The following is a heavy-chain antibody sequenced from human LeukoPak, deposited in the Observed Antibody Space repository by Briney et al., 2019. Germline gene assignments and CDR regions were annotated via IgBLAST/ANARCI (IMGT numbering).Heavy chain of an antibody. CDR3: ARGLVPAAICWWFDP. Sequence: ASVKVSCKASGYTFTSYGISWVRQAPGQGLEWMGWISAYNGNTNYAQKLQGRVTMTTDTSTSTAYMELRSLGSDDTAVYYCARGLVPAAICWWFDPWGQGTLVTVSS. J-gene: IGHJ5*02. V-gene: IGHV1-18*01. CDR2: ISAYNGNT. D-gene: IGHD2-2*02. CDR1: GYTFTSYG.